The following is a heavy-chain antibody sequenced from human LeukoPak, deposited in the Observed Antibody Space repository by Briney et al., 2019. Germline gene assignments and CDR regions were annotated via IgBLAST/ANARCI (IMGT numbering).Heavy chain of an antibody. CDR1: GASISISNW. D-gene: IGHD3-3*01. CDR2: LFHTGIT. CDR3: ASVDGNNVFGVVGHF. J-gene: IGHJ4*02. V-gene: IGHV4-4*02. Sequence: PSETLSLTCAVSGASISISNWWGWVRQPPGKGLEWIGELFHTGITNYNPSLKNRVTISVDKSKNQFSLTLSSVTAADTAVYYRASVDGNNVFGVVGHFWGQGALVIVSS.